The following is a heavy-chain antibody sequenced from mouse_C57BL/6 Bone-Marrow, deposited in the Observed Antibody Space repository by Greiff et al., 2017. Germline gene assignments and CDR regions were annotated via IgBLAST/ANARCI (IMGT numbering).Heavy chain of an antibody. CDR2: ISYDGSN. D-gene: IGHD1-1*01. CDR1: GYSITSGYY. J-gene: IGHJ1*03. Sequence: ESGPGLVKPSQSLSLTCSVTGYSITSGYYWNWIRQFPGNKLEWMGYISYDGSNNYNPSLKNRISITRDTSKNQFFLKLNSVTTEDTATYYCARGLTTVVAPYWYFDVWGTGTTVTVSS. CDR3: ARGLTTVVAPYWYFDV. V-gene: IGHV3-6*01.